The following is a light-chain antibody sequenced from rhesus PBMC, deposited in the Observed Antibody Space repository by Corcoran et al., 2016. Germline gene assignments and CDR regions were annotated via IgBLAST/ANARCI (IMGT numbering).Light chain of an antibody. CDR1: QGVSSW. J-gene: IGKJ4*01. CDR2: AAS. V-gene: IGKV1-18*01. Sequence: DIQMTQSPSSLSASVGDKVTITCRASQGVSSWLAWYQQKPGKAPKLLIYAASSLHSGVPSRFSGRGSGTDYTLTIKSLQPEDFATYYCQQGYNTPLTFGGGTKVEIK. CDR3: QQGYNTPLT.